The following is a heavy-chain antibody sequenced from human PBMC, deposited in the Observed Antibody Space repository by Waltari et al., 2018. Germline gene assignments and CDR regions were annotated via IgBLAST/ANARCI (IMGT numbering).Heavy chain of an antibody. Sequence: QLQLQESGPGLVKPSETLSLTCTVSGGSISSSSYYWGWIRQPPGKGLEWIGSIYYSGSTYYNPSLKSRVTISVDTSKNQFSLKLSSVTAADTAVYYCAREGPHSYYYRDVWGKGTTVTISS. V-gene: IGHV4-39*07. CDR2: IYYSGST. CDR1: GGSISSSSYY. CDR3: AREGPHSYYYRDV. J-gene: IGHJ6*03.